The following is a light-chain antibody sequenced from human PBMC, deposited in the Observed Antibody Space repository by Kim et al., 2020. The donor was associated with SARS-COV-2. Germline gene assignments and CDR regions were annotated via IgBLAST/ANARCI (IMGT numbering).Light chain of an antibody. Sequence: SPGERTTLPSRASRGVRSNLAWDQRKPGQAPRLLINGASTRATGIPARLSGSGSGTEFTLTIRSLQSENLAVNYGQQYNNRPPWTFGQGTKVDIK. CDR1: RGVRSN. CDR3: QQYNNRPPWT. V-gene: IGKV3-15*01. J-gene: IGKJ1*01. CDR2: GAS.